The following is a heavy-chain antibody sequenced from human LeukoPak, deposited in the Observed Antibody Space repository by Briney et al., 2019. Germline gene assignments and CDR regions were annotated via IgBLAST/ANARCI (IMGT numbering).Heavy chain of an antibody. CDR2: ISSGGNS. D-gene: IGHD3-10*01. V-gene: IGHV4-34*04. CDR3: ARVTRRRPTGEIFGRYLDS. J-gene: IGHJ4*01. CDR1: GRSFSGYL. Sequence: SETLSLTCGVYGRSFSGYLWTWIRQSPGQCLGWIGEISSGGNSNENPSLKSRASIAVDTSKSQFSRKLNSGTAAENGVYYCARVTRRRPTGEIFGRYLDSWGPGSLVRVSS.